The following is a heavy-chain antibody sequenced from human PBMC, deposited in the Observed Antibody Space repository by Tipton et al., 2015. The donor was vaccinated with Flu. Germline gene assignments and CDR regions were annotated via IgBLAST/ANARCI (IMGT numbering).Heavy chain of an antibody. Sequence: TLSLTCTVSGYSISSDYYWGWIRQPPGKGLEWIGNIFHTGNTYYNPSLKSRVTISVDTSKNQFSLKVISVTAADTAVYYCARCFVGYPHIYWGQGRLVTVSS. V-gene: IGHV4-38-2*02. J-gene: IGHJ4*02. CDR1: GYSISSDYY. CDR2: IFHTGNT. D-gene: IGHD3-22*01. CDR3: ARCFVGYPHIY.